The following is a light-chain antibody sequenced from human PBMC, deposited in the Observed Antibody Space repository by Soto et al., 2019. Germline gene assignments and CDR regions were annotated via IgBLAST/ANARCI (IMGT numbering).Light chain of an antibody. V-gene: IGLV2-11*01. J-gene: IGLJ3*02. Sequence: QSVLTQPRSVSGSPGQSVTISCTGTSSDVGGYNYVSWYQQHPGKAPKLMIYDVSKRPSGVPDRFSGSKSGNTASLTISGLQAEDEADYSCCSYAGSYTVFGGGTQLTVL. CDR1: SSDVGGYNY. CDR2: DVS. CDR3: CSYAGSYTV.